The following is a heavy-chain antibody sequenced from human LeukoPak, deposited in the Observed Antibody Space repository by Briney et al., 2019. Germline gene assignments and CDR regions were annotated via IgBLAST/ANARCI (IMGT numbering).Heavy chain of an antibody. J-gene: IGHJ3*02. CDR3: ASAVSEDAFDI. Sequence: SETLSLTCAVSGGSISSSNWWSWVRQPPGKGLEWIGEIYHSGSTNYSPSLKSRVTISVDKSKNQFSLKLSSVTAADTAVYYCASAVSEDAFDIWGQGTMVTVSS. D-gene: IGHD2-8*01. CDR1: GGSISSSNW. CDR2: IYHSGST. V-gene: IGHV4-4*02.